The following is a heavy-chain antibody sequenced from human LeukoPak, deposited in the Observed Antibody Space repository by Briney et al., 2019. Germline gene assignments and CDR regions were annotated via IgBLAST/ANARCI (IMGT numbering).Heavy chain of an antibody. V-gene: IGHV4-61*02. CDR1: GGSISSGSYY. J-gene: IGHJ3*01. CDR3: ASRQSPGAFDV. CDR2: ISTSGST. Sequence: SQTLSLTCTVSGGSISSGSYYWSWIRQPAGKGLEWVGRISTSGSTNYNPSLKSRVTISVDTSKNQFSLKLSSVTAADTAVYYCASRQSPGAFDVWGQGTMVTVSS. D-gene: IGHD5-24*01.